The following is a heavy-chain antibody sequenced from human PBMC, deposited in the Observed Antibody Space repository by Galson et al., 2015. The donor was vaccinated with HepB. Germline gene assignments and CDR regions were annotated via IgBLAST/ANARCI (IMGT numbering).Heavy chain of an antibody. CDR3: ARDLRAAAGTGIYYYYGMDV. D-gene: IGHD6-13*01. Sequence: SVKVSCKASGGTFSSYAISWVRQAPGQGLEWMGGIIPIFGTANYAQKFQGRVTITADKSTSTAYMELSSLRSEDTAVYYCARDLRAAAGTGIYYYYGMDVWAKGPRSPSP. J-gene: IGHJ6*02. CDR1: GGTFSSYA. V-gene: IGHV1-69*06. CDR2: IIPIFGTA.